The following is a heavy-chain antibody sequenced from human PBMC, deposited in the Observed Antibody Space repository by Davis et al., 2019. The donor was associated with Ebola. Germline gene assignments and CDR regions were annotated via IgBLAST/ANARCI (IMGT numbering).Heavy chain of an antibody. CDR3: ARERQQLAKYYFDY. Sequence: PGGSLRLSWAASGFTISSYAMHWVRQAPGKGLEWVAVISYDGSNKYYADSVKGRFTISRDNSKNTLYLQMNSLRAEDTAVYYCARERQQLAKYYFDYWGQGTLVTVSS. V-gene: IGHV3-30-3*01. CDR2: ISYDGSNK. D-gene: IGHD6-13*01. CDR1: GFTISSYA. J-gene: IGHJ4*02.